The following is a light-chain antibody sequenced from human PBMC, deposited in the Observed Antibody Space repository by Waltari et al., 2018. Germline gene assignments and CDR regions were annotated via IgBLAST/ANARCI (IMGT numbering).Light chain of an antibody. CDR1: SSDVGFYNY. CDR3: NSYAGSSSWV. V-gene: IGLV2-14*01. J-gene: IGLJ3*02. CDR2: DVS. Sequence: QSALTQPASVSGSPGQSITISCTGTSSDVGFYNYASWYQQHPGKAPKLMIYDVSERPSGVSNRCSGSKSGNTASLTISGLQAEDEADYYCNSYAGSSSWVFGGGTKLTVL.